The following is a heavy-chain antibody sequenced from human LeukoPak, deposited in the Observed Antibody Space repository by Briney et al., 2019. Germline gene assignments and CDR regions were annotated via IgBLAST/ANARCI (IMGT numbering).Heavy chain of an antibody. Sequence: ASVKVSCKVSGYTLTELSMRWVRQAPGKGLEWMGGFDPEDGETIYAQKFQGRVTMTEDTSTDTAYMELSSLRSEDTAAYYCATVLSNYRTFDYWGQGTLVTVSS. D-gene: IGHD2/OR15-2a*01. CDR2: FDPEDGET. CDR3: ATVLSNYRTFDY. CDR1: GYTLTELS. J-gene: IGHJ4*02. V-gene: IGHV1-24*01.